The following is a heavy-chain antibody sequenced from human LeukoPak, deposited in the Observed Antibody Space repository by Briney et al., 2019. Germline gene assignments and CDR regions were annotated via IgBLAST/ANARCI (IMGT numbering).Heavy chain of an antibody. CDR2: MNPNSGNT. J-gene: IGHJ6*02. Sequence: GASVKVSCKASGYTFTSYDINWVRQATGQGLEWMGWMNPNSGNTGYAQKFQGRVTMTRNTSISTAYMELSSLRSEDTAVYYCARGEASTTFLYYYYYGMDVWGQGTTVTVSS. D-gene: IGHD3-16*01. CDR3: ARGEASTTFLYYYYYGMDV. V-gene: IGHV1-8*01. CDR1: GYTFTSYD.